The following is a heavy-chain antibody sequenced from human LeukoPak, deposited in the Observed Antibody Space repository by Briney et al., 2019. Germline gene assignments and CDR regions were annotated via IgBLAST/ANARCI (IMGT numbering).Heavy chain of an antibody. CDR2: INHSGST. J-gene: IGHJ4*02. D-gene: IGHD2-15*01. Sequence: SETLSLTCAVYGGSFSGYYWSWIRQPPGKGLEWIGEINHSGSTNYNPSLKSRVTISVDTSKNQFSLKLSSVTAADTAVYYCARHVSTKVAYFDYWGQGTLVTVSS. CDR3: ARHVSTKVAYFDY. V-gene: IGHV4-34*01. CDR1: GGSFSGYY.